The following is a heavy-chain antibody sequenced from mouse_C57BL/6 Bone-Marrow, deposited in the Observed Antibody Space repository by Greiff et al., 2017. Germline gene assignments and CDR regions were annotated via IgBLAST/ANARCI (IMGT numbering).Heavy chain of an antibody. J-gene: IGHJ1*03. D-gene: IGHD1-1*01. CDR3: ASQYYYGSSVGYFDF. CDR2: IRNKANGYTN. CDR1: GFTFTDYY. Sequence: EVKLVESGGGLVQPGGSLSLSCAASGFTFTDYYMSWVRQPPGTALEWLGFIRNKANGYTNEYSATVKGSFTISSEKSQNVLYLQMKALRAEDSATDYCASQYYYGSSVGYFDFWGTGTTVTVSS. V-gene: IGHV7-3*01.